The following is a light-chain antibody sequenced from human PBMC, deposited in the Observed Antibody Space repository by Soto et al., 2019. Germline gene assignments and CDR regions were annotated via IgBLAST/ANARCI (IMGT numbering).Light chain of an antibody. CDR1: QSISSY. Sequence: DIQMTQSPSSLSASVGDRVTITCRASQSISSYLNWYQQKPGKAPKLLIYAASCLQSGVPSRFSGSGSGTEFTLTISSLQPEEFATYYCQQSYSTPRTFGQGTKLEIK. CDR2: AAS. J-gene: IGKJ2*01. CDR3: QQSYSTPRT. V-gene: IGKV1-39*01.